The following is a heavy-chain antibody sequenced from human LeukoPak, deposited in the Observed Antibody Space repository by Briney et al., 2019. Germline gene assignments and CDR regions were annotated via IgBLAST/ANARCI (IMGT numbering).Heavy chain of an antibody. D-gene: IGHD6-19*01. J-gene: IGHJ5*02. CDR2: IYYSGNT. Sequence: SETLSLACTVSGGPISSSYWSWIRQPPGKGLEWIGFIYYSGNTNYNPSLKSRVIISVDTSKNQFSLKLSSVTAADTAVYYCASPIAVAGGGGNWFDPWGQGTLVTVS. CDR3: ASPIAVAGGGGNWFDP. V-gene: IGHV4-59*12. CDR1: GGPISSSY.